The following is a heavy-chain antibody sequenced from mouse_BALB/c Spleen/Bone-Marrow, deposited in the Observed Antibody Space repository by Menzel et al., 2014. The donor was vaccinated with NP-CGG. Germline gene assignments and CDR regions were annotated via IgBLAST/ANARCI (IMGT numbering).Heavy chain of an antibody. Sequence: QVQLKESGAEFVKPGASVKLSCKASGYTFTSYWMHWVKQRPGQGLEWIGEIDPSDSYTNYNQKFKGKATLTVDKSSSTAYMQLSSLTSEDSAVYYCARRERGPRWFAYWGQGTLVTVSA. CDR2: IDPSDSYT. D-gene: IGHD3-1*01. J-gene: IGHJ3*01. CDR1: GYTFTSYW. CDR3: ARRERGPRWFAY. V-gene: IGHV1-69*02.